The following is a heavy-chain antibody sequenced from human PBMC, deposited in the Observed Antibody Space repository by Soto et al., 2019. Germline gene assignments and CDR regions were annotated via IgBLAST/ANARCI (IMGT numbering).Heavy chain of an antibody. J-gene: IGHJ5*02. Sequence: GGFLRLSCAASGFTFSSYGMHWVRQAPGKGLEWVAVIWYDGSNKYYADSVKGRFTISRDNSKNTLYLQMNSLRAEDTAVYYCARCALRSCHHFDPWGQGTLVTVSS. CDR2: IWYDGSNK. CDR1: GFTFSSYG. CDR3: ARCALRSCHHFDP. V-gene: IGHV3-33*01. D-gene: IGHD4-17*01.